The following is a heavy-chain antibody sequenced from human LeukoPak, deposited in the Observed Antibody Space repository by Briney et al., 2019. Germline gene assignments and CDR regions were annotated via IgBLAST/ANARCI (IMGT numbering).Heavy chain of an antibody. V-gene: IGHV3-21*04. CDR2: ISSSSSYI. CDR3: ARGYSSSGTDAFDI. CDR1: GFTFSSYS. D-gene: IGHD6-13*01. Sequence: GSLRLSCAASGFTFSSYSMNWVRQAPGKGLEWVSSISSSSSYIYYADSVKGRFTISRDNAKKSLYLQMNSLRAEDTALYYCARGYSSSGTDAFDIWGQGTMVTVSS. J-gene: IGHJ3*02.